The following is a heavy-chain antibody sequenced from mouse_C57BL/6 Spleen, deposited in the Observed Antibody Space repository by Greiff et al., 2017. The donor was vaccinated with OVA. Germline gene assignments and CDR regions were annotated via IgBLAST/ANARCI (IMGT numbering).Heavy chain of an antibody. CDR2: IDPSDSYT. CDR1: GYTFTSYW. J-gene: IGHJ2*01. CDR3: ARATTVRGYFDY. Sequence: VKLQQPGAELVMPGASVKLSCKASGYTFTSYWMHWVKQRPGQGLEWIGDIDPSDSYTNYNQKFKGKSTLTVDKSSSTAYMQLSSLTSEDSAVYYCARATTVRGYFDYWGQGTTLTVSS. V-gene: IGHV1-69*01. D-gene: IGHD2-5*01.